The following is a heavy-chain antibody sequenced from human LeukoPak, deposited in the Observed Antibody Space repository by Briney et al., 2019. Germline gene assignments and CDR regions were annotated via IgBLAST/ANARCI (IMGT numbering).Heavy chain of an antibody. CDR1: GGSLSSSSYY. Sequence: SETLSLTCTVSGGSLSSSSYYWGWVRQPPGRGLEWIGSIYYSGSTYYNPSLKSRVTISVDTSKNQFSLKLSSVTAADTAVYYCAPYSSSWYFGYFDYWGQGTLVTVSS. CDR2: IYYSGST. CDR3: APYSSSWYFGYFDY. D-gene: IGHD6-13*01. V-gene: IGHV4-39*07. J-gene: IGHJ4*02.